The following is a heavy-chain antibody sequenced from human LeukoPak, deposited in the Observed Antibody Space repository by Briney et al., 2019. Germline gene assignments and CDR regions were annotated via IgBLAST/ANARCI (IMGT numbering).Heavy chain of an antibody. CDR1: GYTFTSYD. CDR3: ARGAYYYDTVGMDV. J-gene: IGHJ6*02. Sequence: ASVKVSCKASGYTFTSYDINWVRQATGQGLEWMGWMNPNSGNTGYAQKFQGRVTMTRNTSISAAYMELSSLRSEDTAVYYCARGAYYYDTVGMDVWGQGTTVTVSS. D-gene: IGHD3-22*01. V-gene: IGHV1-8*01. CDR2: MNPNSGNT.